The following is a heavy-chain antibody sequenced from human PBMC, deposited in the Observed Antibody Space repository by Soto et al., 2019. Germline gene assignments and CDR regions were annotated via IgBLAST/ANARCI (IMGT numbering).Heavy chain of an antibody. CDR2: INHSGTT. Sequence: SETLSLTCAVYGGSFSGYYWSWIRQPPGKGLEWIGEINHSGTTNYNPSLKSRVTTSIDTSRNQFSPRLSSVTAADTAVYYCARGRSYYGAGSLNWFDPWGQGTLVTVSS. J-gene: IGHJ5*02. V-gene: IGHV4-34*01. CDR1: GGSFSGYY. CDR3: ARGRSYYGAGSLNWFDP. D-gene: IGHD3-10*01.